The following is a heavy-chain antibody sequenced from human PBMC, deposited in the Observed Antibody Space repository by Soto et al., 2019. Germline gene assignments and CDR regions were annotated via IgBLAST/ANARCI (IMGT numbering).Heavy chain of an antibody. CDR2: ISYDGSNK. V-gene: IGHV3-30*18. CDR1: AFTFSSYG. Sequence: QVQLVESGGGVVQPGRSLRLSCAASAFTFSSYGMHWVRQAPGKGLEWVAVISYDGSNKYYADSVKGRFTISRDNSKNTLYLQMNSLRAEDTAVYYCAKFITVTGGFDYWGQGTLVTVSS. D-gene: IGHD4-17*01. CDR3: AKFITVTGGFDY. J-gene: IGHJ4*02.